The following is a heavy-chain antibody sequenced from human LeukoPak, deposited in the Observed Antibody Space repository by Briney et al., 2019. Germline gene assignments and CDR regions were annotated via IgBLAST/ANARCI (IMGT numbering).Heavy chain of an antibody. D-gene: IGHD3-3*01. Sequence: ASVKVSCKASGYTFTRYAVNWVRQAPGQGLEWMGWIKTNTGNPTYAQGFTGRFVFSLDTSVSTAYLQISSLKTEDTAVYYCARNDFGVVTTLSYWGQGTLVTVSS. J-gene: IGHJ4*02. CDR2: IKTNTGNP. V-gene: IGHV7-4-1*02. CDR1: GYTFTRYA. CDR3: ARNDFGVVTTLSY.